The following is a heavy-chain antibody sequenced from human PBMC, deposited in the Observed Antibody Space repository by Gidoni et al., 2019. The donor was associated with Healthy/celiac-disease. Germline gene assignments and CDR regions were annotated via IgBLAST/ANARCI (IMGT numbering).Heavy chain of an antibody. V-gene: IGHV1-69*02. CDR3: ARGNSGSYPIDY. CDR1: GGTFSSYT. D-gene: IGHD1-26*01. CDR2: FIPILGIA. Sequence: QVQLVQSGAEVKKPGSSVKVSCKASGGTFSSYTISWVRQAPGQGLEWMGRFIPILGIANYAQKFQGRVTITADKSTSTAYMELSSLRSEDTAVYYCARGNSGSYPIDYWGQGTLVTVSS. J-gene: IGHJ4*02.